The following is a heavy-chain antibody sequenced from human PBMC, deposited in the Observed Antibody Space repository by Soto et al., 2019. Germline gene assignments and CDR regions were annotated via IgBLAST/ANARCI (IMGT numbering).Heavy chain of an antibody. CDR2: IYYSGST. CDR3: ARIARDGYNTYFQH. V-gene: IGHV4-30-4*01. CDR1: GGSISSGDYY. J-gene: IGHJ1*01. Sequence: SETLSLTCTVSGGSISSGDYYWSWIRQPPGKGLEWIGYIYYSGSTYYNPSLKSRVTISVDTSKNQFSLKLSSVTAADTAVYYCARIARDGYNTYFQHWGQGTLVTAPQ. D-gene: IGHD5-12*01.